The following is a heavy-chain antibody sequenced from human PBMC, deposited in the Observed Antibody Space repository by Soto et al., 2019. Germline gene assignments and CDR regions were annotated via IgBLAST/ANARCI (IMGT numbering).Heavy chain of an antibody. D-gene: IGHD6-19*01. CDR2: ISASGEKP. J-gene: IGHJ4*02. V-gene: IGHV3-23*01. Sequence: EVHLLESGGGVVQPGKSLKISCATSGFAFSDYPMTWVRQPPGQGLEWVSGISASGEKPYYADSVKGRFTISRDNSKNTLSQQMNSLRVEDTGIYYCAKLEWLEFGGDYWGQGTLVTVSS. CDR3: AKLEWLEFGGDY. CDR1: GFAFSDYP.